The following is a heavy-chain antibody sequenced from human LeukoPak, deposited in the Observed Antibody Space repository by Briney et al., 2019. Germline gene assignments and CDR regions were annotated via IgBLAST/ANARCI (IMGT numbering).Heavy chain of an antibody. CDR2: IYTSGST. D-gene: IGHD5-18*01. J-gene: IGHJ5*02. CDR1: GGSFSGYY. V-gene: IGHV4-59*10. CDR3: ASGGYSYGQNWFDP. Sequence: SETLSLTCAVYGGSFSGYYWSWIRQPAGKGLEWIGRIYTSGSTNYNPSLKSRVTISVDTSKNQFSLKLSSVTAADTAVYYCASGGYSYGQNWFDPWGQGTLVTVSS.